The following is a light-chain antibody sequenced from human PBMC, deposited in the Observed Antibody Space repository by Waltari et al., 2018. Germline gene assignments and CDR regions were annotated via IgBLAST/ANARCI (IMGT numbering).Light chain of an antibody. V-gene: IGLV2-14*01. CDR2: AVT. CDR3: TSFTSASTWV. CDR1: SSDVGAYNY. Sequence: QSALTQPASVSGSPGQSITISCTGTSSDVGAYNYVSWCQQHPGKAPKLIIYAVTNRPSGVSARFSGSKSGNTASLTISGLQPEDEADYYCTSFTSASTWVFGGGTKLTVL. J-gene: IGLJ3*02.